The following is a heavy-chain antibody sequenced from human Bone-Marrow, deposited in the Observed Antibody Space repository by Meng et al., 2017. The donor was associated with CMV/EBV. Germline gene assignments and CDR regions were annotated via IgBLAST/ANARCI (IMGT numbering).Heavy chain of an antibody. CDR2: ISSSSSYI. Sequence: GESLKISCAASGFTFSSYSMNWVRQAPGKGLEWVSSISSSSSYIYYADSVKGRFTISRDNAKNSLYLQMNSLRAEDTAFYYCATGYGDGYNARCDYWGQGDLVNVDS. CDR3: ATGYGDGYNARCDY. CDR1: GFTFSSYS. J-gene: IGHJ4*02. V-gene: IGHV3-21*04. D-gene: IGHD5-24*01.